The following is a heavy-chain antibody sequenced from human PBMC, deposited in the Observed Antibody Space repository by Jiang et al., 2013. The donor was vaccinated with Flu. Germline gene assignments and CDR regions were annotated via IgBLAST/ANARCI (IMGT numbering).Heavy chain of an antibody. J-gene: IGHJ4*02. V-gene: IGHV4-34*01. D-gene: IGHD6-13*01. Sequence: GSGLVKPSETLSLTCAVYGGSFSGYYWSWIRQPPGKGLEWIGEINHSGSTNYNPSLKSRVTISVDTSKNQFXLKLSSVTAADTAVYYCASRRVAAAGTDLDYWGQGTLVTVSS. CDR1: GGSFSGYY. CDR2: INHSGST. CDR3: ASRRVAAAGTDLDY.